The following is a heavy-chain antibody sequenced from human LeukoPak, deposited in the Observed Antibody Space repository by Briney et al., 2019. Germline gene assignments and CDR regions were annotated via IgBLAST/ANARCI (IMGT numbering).Heavy chain of an antibody. CDR3: ARLGRREAAVTTGKALDF. D-gene: IGHD4-11*01. CDR1: GDSMIDSSHY. CDR2: MLYSGNT. V-gene: IGHV4-39*01. J-gene: IGHJ3*01. Sequence: PSQTLSLTCTVSGDSMIDSSHYWDWIRQPPAKGLEWIGRMLYSGNTYYDPSLTVRGRITMDTSKSQFFLRLVSVTAADTALYYCARLGRREAAVTTGKALDFWGQGTVDSVSS.